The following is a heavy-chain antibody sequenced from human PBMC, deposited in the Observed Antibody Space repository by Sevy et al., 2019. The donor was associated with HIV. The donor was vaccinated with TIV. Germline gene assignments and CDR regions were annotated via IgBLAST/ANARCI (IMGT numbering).Heavy chain of an antibody. CDR3: ARPYYYGSGRLGAFDI. Sequence: GGSLRLSCAASGFTFSSYWMSWVRQAPGKGLEWVANIKQYGSEKYYVDSVKGRFTISRDNAKNSLYLQMNSLRAEDTAVYYCARPYYYGSGRLGAFDIWGQGTMVTVSS. V-gene: IGHV3-7*01. CDR2: IKQYGSEK. J-gene: IGHJ3*02. CDR1: GFTFSSYW. D-gene: IGHD3-10*01.